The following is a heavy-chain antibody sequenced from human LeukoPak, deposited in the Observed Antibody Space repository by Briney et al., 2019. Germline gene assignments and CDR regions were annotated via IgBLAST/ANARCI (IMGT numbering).Heavy chain of an antibody. CDR2: ISYDGSSQ. D-gene: IGHD2-21*01. CDR3: ARELGEALHYFDY. V-gene: IGHV3-30*03. Sequence: PGGSLRLSCAVSGFIFSSYGMHWVRQAPGKGLEWVAGISYDGSSQKYGDSVRGRFTISRDNSKSTLSLQIISLRAEDTALYYCARELGEALHYFDYWGRGSLVTVSS. J-gene: IGHJ4*02. CDR1: GFIFSSYG.